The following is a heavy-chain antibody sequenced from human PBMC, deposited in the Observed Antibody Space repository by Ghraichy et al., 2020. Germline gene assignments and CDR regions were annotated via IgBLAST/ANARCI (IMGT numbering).Heavy chain of an antibody. V-gene: IGHV3-7*01. D-gene: IGHD2-21*02. CDR1: GFAYNSYW. CDR2: IRYDGGAE. CDR3: ARGWGRLDY. J-gene: IGHJ4*02. Sequence: GGSLRLSCAASGFAYNSYWMNWVRQAPGKGLEWVAYIRYDGGAEYYVDSVKGRFAISRDNAKNSLFLQMNSLRAEDTAVYYCARGWGRLDYWGQGTLVTVSS.